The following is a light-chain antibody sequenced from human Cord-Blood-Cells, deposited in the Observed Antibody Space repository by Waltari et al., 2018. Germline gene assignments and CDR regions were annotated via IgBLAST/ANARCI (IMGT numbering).Light chain of an antibody. Sequence: DIQMTQSPSSLSASVGDRVTITCQASQDISNYLNWYQQKPGKAPKLLIYDASNLETGVPXXXSXXXXXXDXTXXXXXLQXEXXAXXXXXXXXXXXXTFXXGX. V-gene: IGKV1-33*01. CDR2: DAS. CDR1: QDISNY. J-gene: IGKJ2*01. CDR3: XXXXXXXXT.